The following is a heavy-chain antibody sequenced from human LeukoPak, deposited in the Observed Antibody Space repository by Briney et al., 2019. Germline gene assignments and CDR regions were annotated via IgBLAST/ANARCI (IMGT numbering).Heavy chain of an antibody. CDR2: IYYSGST. Sequence: SETLSLTCTVSGGYISSYYWTWIRQPPGKGLEWIGYIYYSGSTNYNPSLKSRVTISVDTSKNQFSLKLSSVTAADTAVYYCARENRDYYGSGLFSHWFDPWGQGTLVTVSS. J-gene: IGHJ5*02. D-gene: IGHD3-10*01. V-gene: IGHV4-59*01. CDR3: ARENRDYYGSGLFSHWFDP. CDR1: GGYISSYY.